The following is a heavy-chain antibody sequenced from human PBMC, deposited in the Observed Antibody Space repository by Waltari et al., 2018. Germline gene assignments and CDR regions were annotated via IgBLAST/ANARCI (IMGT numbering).Heavy chain of an antibody. Sequence: QLQLQESGPGLVKPSETLSLTCTVSGCSISSSSYYWGWIRQPPGKGLEWIGSIYYSGSTYYNPSLKSRVTISVDTSKNQFSLKLSSVTAADTAVYYCAREDSSSPLNNWGQGTLVTVSS. D-gene: IGHD6-6*01. CDR3: AREDSSSPLNN. J-gene: IGHJ4*02. CDR1: GCSISSSSYY. V-gene: IGHV4-39*01. CDR2: IYYSGST.